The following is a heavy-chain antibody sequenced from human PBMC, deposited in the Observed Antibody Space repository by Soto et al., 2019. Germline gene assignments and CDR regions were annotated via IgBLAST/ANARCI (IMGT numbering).Heavy chain of an antibody. CDR3: ARDLLHYYDRGRLDY. CDR1: GYTFTSYG. Sequence: ASVKVSCKASGYTFTSYGISWVRQAPGQGLEWMGWISAYNGNTNYAQKLQGRVTMTTDTSTSTAYMELRSLRSDDTAVYYCARDLLHYYDRGRLDYWGQGTLVTVSS. V-gene: IGHV1-18*04. CDR2: ISAYNGNT. D-gene: IGHD3-22*01. J-gene: IGHJ4*02.